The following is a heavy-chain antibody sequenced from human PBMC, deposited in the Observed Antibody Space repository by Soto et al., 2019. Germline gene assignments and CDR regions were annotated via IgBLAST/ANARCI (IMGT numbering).Heavy chain of an antibody. J-gene: IGHJ4*02. CDR3: ASSPYDFWSGYYQRAFDY. V-gene: IGHV4-34*01. D-gene: IGHD3-3*01. CDR2: INHSGST. CDR1: GGSFSGYY. Sequence: QVQLQQWGAGLLKPSETLSLTCAVYGGSFSGYYWSWIRQPPGKGLEWIGEINHSGSTNYNPSLKSRVTISVDTSKNQFSLMLSSVPAADTAVYYCASSPYDFWSGYYQRAFDYWGQGTLVTVSS.